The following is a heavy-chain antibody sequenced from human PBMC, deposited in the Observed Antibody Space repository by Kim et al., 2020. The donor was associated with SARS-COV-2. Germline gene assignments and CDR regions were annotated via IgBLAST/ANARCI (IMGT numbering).Heavy chain of an antibody. CDR2: IGADGDT. Sequence: GGSLRLSCAAYGFTFSSHDMHWVRQATGKGLEWVSGIGADGDTYYLGSVRGRFTISRENAKNSLYLQMNSLTVGDTAVYYCVRDLSGSNYYYGMDVWGQGTTVTVSS. CDR1: GFTFSSHD. V-gene: IGHV3-13*01. CDR3: VRDLSGSNYYYGMDV. J-gene: IGHJ6*02. D-gene: IGHD1-26*01.